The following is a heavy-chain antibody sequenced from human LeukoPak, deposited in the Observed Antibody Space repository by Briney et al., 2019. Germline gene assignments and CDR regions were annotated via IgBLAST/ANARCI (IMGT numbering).Heavy chain of an antibody. Sequence: GGSLRLSCGASGFAFSSYWMHWVRQAPGKGLVWVSRINSDGSSTSYADSVKGRFTISRDNAKNTLYLQMNSLRAEDTAVYYCVKAVSDGSGYYYGWWGQGTLVTVSS. CDR1: GFAFSSYW. CDR3: VKAVSDGSGYYYGW. V-gene: IGHV3-74*01. D-gene: IGHD3-22*01. J-gene: IGHJ4*02. CDR2: INSDGSST.